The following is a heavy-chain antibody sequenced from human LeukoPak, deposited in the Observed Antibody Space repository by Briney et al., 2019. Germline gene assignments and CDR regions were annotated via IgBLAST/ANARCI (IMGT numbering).Heavy chain of an antibody. CDR3: ARKGRGYDILTGYYGRSAFDI. J-gene: IGHJ3*02. Sequence: PSETLSLTCAVYGGSFSGYYWSWIRHPPGKGLEWIGEINHSGSTNYNPSLKSRVTISVDTSKNQFSLKLSSVTAADTAVYYCARKGRGYDILTGYYGRSAFDIWGQGTMVTVSS. CDR1: GGSFSGYY. D-gene: IGHD3-9*01. CDR2: INHSGST. V-gene: IGHV4-34*01.